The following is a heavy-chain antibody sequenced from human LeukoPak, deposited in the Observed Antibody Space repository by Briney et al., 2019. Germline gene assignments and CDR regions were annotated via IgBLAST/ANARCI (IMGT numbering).Heavy chain of an antibody. V-gene: IGHV4-59*11. Sequence: SETLSLTCTVSGGSISSHYWSWIRQPPGKGLEWIGYIYYSGSTNYNPSLKSRVTISVDTSKNQFSLKLSSVTAADPAVYYCARHYSGSYSQPEEIDYWGQGTLVTVSS. D-gene: IGHD1-26*01. CDR1: GGSISSHY. CDR2: IYYSGST. J-gene: IGHJ4*02. CDR3: ARHYSGSYSQPEEIDY.